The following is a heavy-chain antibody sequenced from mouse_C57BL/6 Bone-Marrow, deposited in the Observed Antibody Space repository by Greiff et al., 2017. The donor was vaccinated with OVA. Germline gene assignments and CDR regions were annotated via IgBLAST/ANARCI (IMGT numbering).Heavy chain of an antibody. J-gene: IGHJ3*01. D-gene: IGHD1-1*01. CDR3: ARHFQVSTTPD. CDR2: ISSGGSYT. Sequence: EVKLQESGGDLVKPGGSLKLSCAASGFTFSSYGMSWVRQTPDKRLEWVATISSGGSYTYYPDSVTGRFTISRKNAKNTLYMQMSSQKAEDTAMDYGARHFQVSTTPDWGQGTLVTVSA. CDR1: GFTFSSYG. V-gene: IGHV5-6*01.